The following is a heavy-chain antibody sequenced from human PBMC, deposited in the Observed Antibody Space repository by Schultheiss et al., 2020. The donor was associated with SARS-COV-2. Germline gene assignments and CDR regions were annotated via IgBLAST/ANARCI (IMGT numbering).Heavy chain of an antibody. V-gene: IGHV4-34*01. J-gene: IGHJ3*02. CDR1: GGSFSGYY. Sequence: SETLSLTCAVYGGSFSGYYWSWIRQPPGKGLEWIGEINHSGSTNYNPSLKSRVTISVDTSKNQFSLKLSSVTAADTAVYYCARGQDLDIWGKGTMVTVSS. CDR2: INHSGST. CDR3: ARGQDLDI.